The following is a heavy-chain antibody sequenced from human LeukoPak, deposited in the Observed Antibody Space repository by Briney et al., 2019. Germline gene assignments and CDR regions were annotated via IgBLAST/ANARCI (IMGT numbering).Heavy chain of an antibody. J-gene: IGHJ5*02. CDR1: GGSISGYY. D-gene: IGHD4-23*01. CDR2: IYYSGST. CDR3: AGNSASSSGNEPS. Sequence: SETLSLTCTVSGGSISGYYWSWIRQPPGKGLEWIGYIYYSGSTNYNPSLRSRVAMSVDTSKNQFSLRLRSVTATDTAVYYCAGNSASSSGNEPSWGQGTLVTVSS. V-gene: IGHV4-59*08.